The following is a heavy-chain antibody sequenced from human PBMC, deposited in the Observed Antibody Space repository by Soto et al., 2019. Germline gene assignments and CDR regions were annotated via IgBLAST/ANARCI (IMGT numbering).Heavy chain of an antibody. CDR2: IIPIFGTA. Sequence: ASVKVSCKASGGTFSSYAISRVRQAPGQGLEWMGGIIPIFGTANYAQKFQGRVTITADESTSTAYMELSSLRSEDTAVYYCARDPLMGYSGYDRLGNYYGMDVWGQGTTVTVSS. CDR1: GGTFSSYA. CDR3: ARDPLMGYSGYDRLGNYYGMDV. V-gene: IGHV1-69*13. D-gene: IGHD5-12*01. J-gene: IGHJ6*02.